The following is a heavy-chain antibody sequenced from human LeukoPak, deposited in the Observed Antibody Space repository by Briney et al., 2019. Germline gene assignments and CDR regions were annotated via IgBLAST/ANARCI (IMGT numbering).Heavy chain of an antibody. D-gene: IGHD4-17*01. CDR2: ISGGGGTT. Sequence: PGGSLRLSCAASGFTFTTYTMNWVRQLPGKGLEWVSGISGGGGTTYYTDSVRGRFTISRDNSKNTLYLQMNSLRAEDTAVYYCAKDEYGDYPSAFDIWGQGTMVTVSS. CDR1: GFTFTTYT. J-gene: IGHJ3*02. CDR3: AKDEYGDYPSAFDI. V-gene: IGHV3-23*01.